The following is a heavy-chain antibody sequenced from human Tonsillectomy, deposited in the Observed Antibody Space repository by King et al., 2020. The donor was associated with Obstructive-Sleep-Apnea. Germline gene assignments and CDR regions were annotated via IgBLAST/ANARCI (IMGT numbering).Heavy chain of an antibody. CDR1: GGSISTYY. CDR3: ARHADYGDQYYFHY. J-gene: IGHJ4*02. V-gene: IGHV4-59*08. CDR2: IYYSGST. D-gene: IGHD4-17*01. Sequence: VQLQESGPGLVKPSETLSLICTVSGGSISTYYWSWIRQPPGKGLEWIWYIYYSGSTNYNPSLKSRVTISVDTAKNQFSLKLSSVTAADTAVYYCARHADYGDQYYFHYWGQGTLVTVSS.